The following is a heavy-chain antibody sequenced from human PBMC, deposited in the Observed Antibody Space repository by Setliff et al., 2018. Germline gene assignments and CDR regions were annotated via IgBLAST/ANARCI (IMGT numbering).Heavy chain of an antibody. CDR2: INHSGST. J-gene: IGHJ4*02. CDR1: GGSISSSNW. D-gene: IGHD3-3*01. Sequence: SETLSLTCAVSGGSISSSNWWSWVRQPPGKGLEWIGEINHSGSTNYNPSLKSRVTISVDTSKNQFSLKLSSVTAADTAVYYCAREPWYYNFWNGYTRDYFDYWGQGTLVTVSS. V-gene: IGHV4-4*02. CDR3: AREPWYYNFWNGYTRDYFDY.